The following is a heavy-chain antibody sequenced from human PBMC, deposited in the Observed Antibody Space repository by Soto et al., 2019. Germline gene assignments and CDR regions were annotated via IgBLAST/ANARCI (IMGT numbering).Heavy chain of an antibody. Sequence: PSETLSLTCAVYGGSFSGYYWSWIRQPPGKGLEWIGEINHSGSTNYNPSLKSRVTISVDTSKNQFSLKLSSVTAADTAVYYCAQEGSDFWSGYWGYWGQGTLVTVSS. J-gene: IGHJ4*02. V-gene: IGHV4-34*01. CDR1: GGSFSGYY. CDR2: INHSGST. CDR3: AQEGSDFWSGYWGY. D-gene: IGHD3-3*01.